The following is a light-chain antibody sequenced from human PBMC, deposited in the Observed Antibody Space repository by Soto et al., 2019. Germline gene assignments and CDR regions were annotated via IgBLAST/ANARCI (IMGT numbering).Light chain of an antibody. Sequence: EIVLTQSPGTLSLSPGERATLSCRASQNVGSRYLAWYQQKPGQAPRLLIYGTSNRPTGIPDRFSGSGSGTDFSLTISSLEPGDLAVYYCQQYGSSPRTFGQGTKVEIK. V-gene: IGKV3-20*01. J-gene: IGKJ1*01. CDR3: QQYGSSPRT. CDR1: QNVGSRY. CDR2: GTS.